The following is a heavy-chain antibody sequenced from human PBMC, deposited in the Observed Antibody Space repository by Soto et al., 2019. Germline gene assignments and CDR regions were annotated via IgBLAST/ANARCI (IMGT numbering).Heavy chain of an antibody. Sequence: EVQLVESGGGLVQPGGSLRLSCAASGFTLSNYAMYWVRQAPGKGLEYVSAITSDGGSTYYARSVKGRFTVFRDNAKNTLYPQMGTLRDDDKAVYYCATGEGDYYYGMDVWGQGTMVTVSS. V-gene: IGHV3-64*01. CDR3: ATGEGDYYYGMDV. D-gene: IGHD1-26*01. CDR2: ITSDGGST. CDR1: GFTLSNYA. J-gene: IGHJ6*02.